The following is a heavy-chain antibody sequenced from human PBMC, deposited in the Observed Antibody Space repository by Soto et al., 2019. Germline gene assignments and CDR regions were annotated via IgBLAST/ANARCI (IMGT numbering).Heavy chain of an antibody. J-gene: IGHJ3*02. CDR2: ISGSGGST. V-gene: IGHV3-23*01. CDR3: AKTTHTAAGPADAFDI. D-gene: IGHD6-13*01. Sequence: PVGSLRLSCAASGFTFSSYAMSWVRQAPRKGLEWVSAISGSGGSTYYADSVKGRFTISRDNSKNTLYLQMNSLRAEDTAVYYCAKTTHTAAGPADAFDIWGQGTMVTVSS. CDR1: GFTFSSYA.